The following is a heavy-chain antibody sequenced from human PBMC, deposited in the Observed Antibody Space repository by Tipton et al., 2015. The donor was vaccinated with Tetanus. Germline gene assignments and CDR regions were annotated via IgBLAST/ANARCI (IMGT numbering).Heavy chain of an antibody. J-gene: IGHJ5*02. D-gene: IGHD6-6*01. CDR1: GDSLSRGGYF. CDR2: IYYSGDT. Sequence: TLSLTCTVSGDSLSRGGYFWNWIPQRPGGGPGGIGYIYYSGDTHLNPSLESRVSMSVDTSKNQFSLKLTSVPAAGAAVYYCARDQGGGRVVRLNWLDPWGQGTLVTVSS. V-gene: IGHV4-31*03. CDR3: ARDQGGGRVVRLNWLDP.